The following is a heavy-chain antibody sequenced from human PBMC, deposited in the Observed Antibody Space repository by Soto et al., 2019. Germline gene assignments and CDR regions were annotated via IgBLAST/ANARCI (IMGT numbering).Heavy chain of an antibody. V-gene: IGHV3-21*01. CDR1: GFTFSSYS. J-gene: IGHJ4*02. D-gene: IGHD6-6*01. Sequence: GGSLRLSCAASGFTFSSYSMNWVRQAPGKGLEWVSSISSSSSYIYYADSVKGRFTISRDNAKNSLYLQMNSLRAEDTAVYYCAREAHPYSSSYYYFDYWGQGTLVTVSS. CDR2: ISSSSSYI. CDR3: AREAHPYSSSYYYFDY.